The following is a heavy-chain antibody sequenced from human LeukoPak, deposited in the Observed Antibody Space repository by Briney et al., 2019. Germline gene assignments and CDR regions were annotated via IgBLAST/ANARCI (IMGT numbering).Heavy chain of an antibody. CDR3: ARRGVGATASIDY. D-gene: IGHD1-26*01. CDR2: ISPNSGGT. V-gene: IGHV1-2*02. CDR1: GGTFSSYA. Sequence: ASVKVSCKASGGTFSSYAISWVRQAPGQGLEWMGWISPNSGGTNYAQKFQGRVTMTRDTSISTAYMELSRLTSDDTALYYCARRGVGATASIDYWGQGTLVTVSS. J-gene: IGHJ4*02.